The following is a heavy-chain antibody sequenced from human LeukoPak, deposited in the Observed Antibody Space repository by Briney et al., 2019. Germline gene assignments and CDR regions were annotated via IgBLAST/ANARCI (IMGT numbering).Heavy chain of an antibody. CDR1: GGSFIGYY. D-gene: IGHD3-22*01. J-gene: IGHJ4*02. CDR3: ARLGLYYYDSSGYKY. Sequence: SETLSLPCAVYGGSFIGYYWSWIRPPPGKGLEGIGEINHSGSNNYNPSLKSRVTISVDTSKNQVSLKLSSVTAADTAVYYCARLGLYYYDSSGYKYWGEGTRVTVSS. CDR2: INHSGSN. V-gene: IGHV4-34*01.